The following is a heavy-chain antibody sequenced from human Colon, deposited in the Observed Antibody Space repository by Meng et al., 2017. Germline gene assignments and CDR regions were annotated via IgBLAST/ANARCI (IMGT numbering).Heavy chain of an antibody. Sequence: RELGQGLVRPSETLSLPCTVSGGSVTITGYYWSWIRQSPGKGLEWIGYIYYTGTTNYNPSLKSRVTISVDTSKNQFSLKLSSVTPADTAVYCCARDNLLTSGSRFCFDYWGQGALVTVSS. CDR3: ARDNLLTSGSRFCFDY. D-gene: IGHD6-19*01. V-gene: IGHV4-61*08. CDR2: IYYTGTT. CDR1: GGSVTITGYY. J-gene: IGHJ4*02.